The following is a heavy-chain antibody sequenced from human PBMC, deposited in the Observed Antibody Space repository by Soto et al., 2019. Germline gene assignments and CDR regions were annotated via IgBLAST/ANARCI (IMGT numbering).Heavy chain of an antibody. CDR1: VFSFSNAG. D-gene: IGHD6-19*01. V-gene: IGHV3-33*01. J-gene: IGHJ5*02. CDR2: IWCDGSNK. Sequence: GGSLRLSCAASVFSFSNAGMHWVRQAPGKGLEWVAVIWCDGSNKYYADSVKGRFTISRDNSKNMLYLQMNSLRVDDTAVYYCARVINLAGNGGDWFETWGKGTLVTGSS. CDR3: ARVINLAGNGGDWFET.